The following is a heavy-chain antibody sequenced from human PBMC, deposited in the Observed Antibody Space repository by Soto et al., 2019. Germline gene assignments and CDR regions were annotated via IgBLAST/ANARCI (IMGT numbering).Heavy chain of an antibody. J-gene: IGHJ4*02. V-gene: IGHV3-30*03. D-gene: IGHD2-2*01. Sequence: GGSLRLSCAASGFTFSSHSMHWVRQAPGKGLEWVGVISREGNLKYYADSVKGRFAMSRDNSKNTLYLQMDSLRVEDTGVYYCAREGVIVVIPAAPEFWGQGTLVTVSS. CDR1: GFTFSSHS. CDR3: AREGVIVVIPAAPEF. CDR2: ISREGNLK.